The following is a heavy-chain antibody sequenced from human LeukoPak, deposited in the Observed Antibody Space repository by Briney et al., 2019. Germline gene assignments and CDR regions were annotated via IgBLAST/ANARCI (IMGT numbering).Heavy chain of an antibody. J-gene: IGHJ4*02. CDR3: ARHLSFYYDSSGYFDY. V-gene: IGHV4-59*08. Sequence: SETLSLTCTVPGGSISSYYWSWIRQPPGKGLEWIGYIYYSGSTNYNPSLKSRVTISVDTSKNQFSLKLSSVTAADTAVYYCARHLSFYYDSSGYFDYWGQGTLVTVSS. CDR2: IYYSGST. CDR1: GGSISSYY. D-gene: IGHD3-22*01.